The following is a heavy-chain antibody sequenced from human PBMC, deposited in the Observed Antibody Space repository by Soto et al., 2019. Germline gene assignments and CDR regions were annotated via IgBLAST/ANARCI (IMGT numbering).Heavy chain of an antibody. CDR3: ARDPRGYCSSTSCYGVGRRYYYYGMDV. CDR2: IIPIFGTA. V-gene: IGHV1-69*13. CDR1: GGTFSSYA. D-gene: IGHD2-2*01. Sequence: RASVKVSCKASGGTFSSYAISWVRQAPGQGLEWMGGIIPIFGTANYAQKFQGRVTITADESTSTAYMELSSLRSEDTAVYYCARDPRGYCSSTSCYGVGRRYYYYGMDVWGQGTTVTVSS. J-gene: IGHJ6*02.